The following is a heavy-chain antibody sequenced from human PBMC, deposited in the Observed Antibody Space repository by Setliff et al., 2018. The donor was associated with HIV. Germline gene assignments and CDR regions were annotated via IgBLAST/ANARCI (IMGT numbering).Heavy chain of an antibody. CDR1: GESFNDYY. Sequence: KTSETLSLTCAVYGESFNDYYWSWIRLPPGKGLEWIGEINHYGSGNYNPSLKSRVTISVDTSKNQFSLKLSSVTAADTAVYYCARGGGYDRSGYYPFDYWGQGTPVTVSS. CDR2: INHYGSG. CDR3: ARGGGYDRSGYYPFDY. D-gene: IGHD3-22*01. V-gene: IGHV4-34*01. J-gene: IGHJ4*02.